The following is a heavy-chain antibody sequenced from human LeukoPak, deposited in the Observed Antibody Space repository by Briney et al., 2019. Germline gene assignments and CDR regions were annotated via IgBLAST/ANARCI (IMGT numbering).Heavy chain of an antibody. CDR3: AKAALGSQYFDY. Sequence: GGSLRLSCAASGFTFDDYAMHWDRQAPGKGLEWVSGISWNSGSIGYADSVKGRFTISRDNAKNSLYLQMNSLRAEDTALYYCAKAALGSQYFDYWGQGTLVTVSS. J-gene: IGHJ4*02. CDR2: ISWNSGSI. V-gene: IGHV3-9*01. D-gene: IGHD3-16*01. CDR1: GFTFDDYA.